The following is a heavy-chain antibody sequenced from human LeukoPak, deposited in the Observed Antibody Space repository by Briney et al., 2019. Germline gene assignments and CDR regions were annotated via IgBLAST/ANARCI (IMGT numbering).Heavy chain of an antibody. D-gene: IGHD4-23*01. V-gene: IGHV1-58*01. Sequence: SVKVSCKASGFTFTSSAEQWVRQARGQRLEWIGWIVVGSGNTNYAQRFQERVTITRDMSTSTAYMELSSPRSEDTAVYYCAAYAGGRIDYWGQGTLVTVSS. CDR1: GFTFTSSA. CDR3: AAYAGGRIDY. J-gene: IGHJ4*02. CDR2: IVVGSGNT.